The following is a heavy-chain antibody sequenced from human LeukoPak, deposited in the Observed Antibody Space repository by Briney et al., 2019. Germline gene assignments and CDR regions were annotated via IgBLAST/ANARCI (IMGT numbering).Heavy chain of an antibody. V-gene: IGHV4-39*01. CDR3: ARHEEEDGYNAKTPDY. CDR1: GVSISGTNYY. CDR2: IHYRLPT. Sequence: PSETLSLTCDVSGVSISGTNYYWGWIRPPPGMGLEWIGSIHYRLPTFYNPLLKSRVTISVDTSKNQISLGLRSVTAADTAVYYCARHEEEDGYNAKTPDYWGQGTLVTVSS. D-gene: IGHD5-24*01. J-gene: IGHJ4*02.